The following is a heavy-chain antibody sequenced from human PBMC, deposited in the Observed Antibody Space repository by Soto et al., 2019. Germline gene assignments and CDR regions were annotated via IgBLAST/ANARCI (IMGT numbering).Heavy chain of an antibody. Sequence: SETLSLTWTVSGGSLSSYYWSWIRQPPGKGLEWIGYIYYSGSTNYNPSLKSRVTISVDTSKNQFSLKLSSVTAADTAVYYCARDRIAVAGTLAGGYYYYYGMDVWGQGTTVTVSS. V-gene: IGHV4-59*01. J-gene: IGHJ6*02. CDR1: GGSLSSYY. CDR2: IYYSGST. CDR3: ARDRIAVAGTLAGGYYYYYGMDV. D-gene: IGHD6-19*01.